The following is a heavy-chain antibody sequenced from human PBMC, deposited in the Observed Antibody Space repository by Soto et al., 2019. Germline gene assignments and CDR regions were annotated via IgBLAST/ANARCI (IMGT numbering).Heavy chain of an antibody. CDR1: GGSISSGGYY. J-gene: IGHJ5*02. V-gene: IGHV4-31*03. D-gene: IGHD2-2*02. Sequence: SETLSLTCTVSGGSISSGGYYWSWIRQHPGKGLEWIGYIYYSGGTYYNPSLKSRVTISVDTSKNQFSLKLSSVTAADTAVYYCAREPYCSSTSCYNYNWFDPWGQGTRVTVSS. CDR3: AREPYCSSTSCYNYNWFDP. CDR2: IYYSGGT.